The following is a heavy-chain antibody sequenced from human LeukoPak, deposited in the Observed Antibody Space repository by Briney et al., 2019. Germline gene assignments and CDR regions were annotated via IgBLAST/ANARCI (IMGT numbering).Heavy chain of an antibody. CDR3: ARGGHRQKEF. J-gene: IGHJ4*02. D-gene: IGHD3-10*01. CDR1: GFTFSNYW. V-gene: IGHV3-7*01. CDR2: IKHDGSDK. Sequence: PGGSLRLSCSASGFTFSNYWMTWVRQSPGKGLEWVAIIKHDGSDKYCVDSVKGRFTICRDNAKNSLYLQMSSLRAEDTAVYYCARGGHRQKEFWGQGTLVTVSS.